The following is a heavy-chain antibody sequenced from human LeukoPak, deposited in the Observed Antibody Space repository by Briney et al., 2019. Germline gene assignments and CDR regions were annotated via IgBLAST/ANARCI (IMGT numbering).Heavy chain of an antibody. CDR1: GFTVNNNY. D-gene: IGHD6-6*01. V-gene: IGHV3-23*01. CDR3: AKDRAARYDAFDI. J-gene: IGHJ3*02. Sequence: GGSLRLSCAASGFTVNNNYMIWVRQAPGKGLEWVSAISGSGGSTYYADSVKGRFTISRDNSKNTLYLQMNSLRAEDTAVYYCAKDRAARYDAFDIWGQGTMVTVSS. CDR2: ISGSGGST.